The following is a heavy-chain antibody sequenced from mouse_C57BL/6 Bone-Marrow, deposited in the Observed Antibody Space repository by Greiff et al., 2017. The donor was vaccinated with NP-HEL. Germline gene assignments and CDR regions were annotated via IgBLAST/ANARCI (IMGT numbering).Heavy chain of an antibody. Sequence: EVQVVESGGGLVKPGGSLKLSCAASGFTFSDYGMHWVRQAPEKGLEWVAYISSGSSTIYSADTVKGRFTISRDNAKNTLFLQMTSLRSEDTAMYYCARPGYSYAMDYWGQGTSVTVSS. CDR2: ISSGSSTI. CDR1: GFTFSDYG. CDR3: ARPGYSYAMDY. D-gene: IGHD2-12*01. J-gene: IGHJ4*01. V-gene: IGHV5-17*01.